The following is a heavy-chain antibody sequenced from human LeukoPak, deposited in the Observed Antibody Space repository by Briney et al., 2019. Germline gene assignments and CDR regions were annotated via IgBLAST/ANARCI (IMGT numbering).Heavy chain of an antibody. CDR1: GGSISSYY. J-gene: IGHJ4*02. V-gene: IGHV4-59*01. Sequence: SETLSLTCTVSGGSISSYYWSWIRQPPGKGLEWIGYIYYSGSTNYNPSLKSRVTISVDTSKNQFSLKLSSVTAADTAVYYCARAGIAAAGYPFDYWGQGTLVTVSS. CDR2: IYYSGST. D-gene: IGHD6-13*01. CDR3: ARAGIAAAGYPFDY.